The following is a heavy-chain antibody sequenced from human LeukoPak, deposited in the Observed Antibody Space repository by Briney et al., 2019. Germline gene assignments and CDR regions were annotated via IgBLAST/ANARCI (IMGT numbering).Heavy chain of an antibody. CDR2: ISSSGNTI. CDR3: ARDVGSCNDY. V-gene: IGHV3-48*04. D-gene: IGHD1-26*01. J-gene: IGHJ4*02. CDR1: GFTFSTYS. Sequence: GGSLRLSCAASGFTFSTYSMNWVRQAPGKGLEWLSYISSSGNTIYYADSVKGRFTISRDNAKNSLYLQMNSLRAEDTAVYYCARDVGSCNDYWGQGTLVTVSS.